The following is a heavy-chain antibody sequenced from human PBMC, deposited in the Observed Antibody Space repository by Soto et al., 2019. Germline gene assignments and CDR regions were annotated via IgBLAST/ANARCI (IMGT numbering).Heavy chain of an antibody. CDR2: ISSSSSYT. V-gene: IGHV3-11*05. CDR3: ARDHHRYSGYDYVDY. Sequence: QVQLVESGGGLVKPGGYLRISCAASGVTFIDYYMSWIRQAPGKGLEWVSYISSSSSYTNYADSVKGRFTISRDNAKNSLYLQMNSLRAEDTALYYCARDHHRYSGYDYVDYWGQGTLVTVSS. J-gene: IGHJ4*02. D-gene: IGHD5-12*01. CDR1: GVTFIDYY.